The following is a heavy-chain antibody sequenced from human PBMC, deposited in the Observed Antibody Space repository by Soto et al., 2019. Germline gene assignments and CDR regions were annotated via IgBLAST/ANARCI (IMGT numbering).Heavy chain of an antibody. CDR1: GGTISSDY. CDR2: IYYSGST. D-gene: IGHD5-18*01. CDR3: ARGDTYFDY. Sequence: SETLSLTCTVSGGTISSDYWSWIRQPPGKGLEWIGYIYYSGSTNYNPSLKSRVTISVDTSKNQFSLKLSSVTAADTAVYYCARGDTYFDYWGQGTLVTVSS. V-gene: IGHV4-59*01. J-gene: IGHJ4*02.